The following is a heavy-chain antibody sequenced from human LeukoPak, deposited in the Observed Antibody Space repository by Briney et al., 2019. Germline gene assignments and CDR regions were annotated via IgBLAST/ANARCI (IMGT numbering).Heavy chain of an antibody. Sequence: SETLSLTCTVSGYSISSGYYWGWIRQPPGKRLEWIGNIYHSWSTYYNPSLKSRVTISVDTSKNQFSLKLSSVTAADTAVYYCARGVVVVPAARGVNWFDPWGQGTLVTVSS. D-gene: IGHD2-2*01. CDR1: GYSISSGYY. V-gene: IGHV4-38-2*02. J-gene: IGHJ5*02. CDR3: ARGVVVVPAARGVNWFDP. CDR2: IYHSWST.